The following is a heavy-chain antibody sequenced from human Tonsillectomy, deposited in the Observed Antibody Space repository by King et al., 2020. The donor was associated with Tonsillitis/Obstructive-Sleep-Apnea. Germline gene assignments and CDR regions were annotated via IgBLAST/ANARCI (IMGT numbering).Heavy chain of an antibody. J-gene: IGHJ3*02. CDR1: GFTFSSYE. V-gene: IGHV3-48*03. Sequence: VQLVESGGGLVQPGGSLRLSCAASGFTFSSYEMNWVRQAPGKGLEWVSYISSSGSIIYYTDSVKGRFTISRNNAKNSLYLPMNSLRAEDTAVYYCARVGLDDFWSGHYDFAFDIWGQGTMVSVSS. D-gene: IGHD3-3*01. CDR3: ARVGLDDFWSGHYDFAFDI. CDR2: ISSSGSII.